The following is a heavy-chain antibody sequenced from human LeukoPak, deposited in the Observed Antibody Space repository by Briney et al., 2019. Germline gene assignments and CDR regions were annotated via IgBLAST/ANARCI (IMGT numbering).Heavy chain of an antibody. CDR3: AKDPMGQLWTFDY. CDR1: GFTFSSYA. CDR2: ISYDGSNK. V-gene: IGHV3-30*04. Sequence: GGSLRLSCAASGFTFSSYAMHWVRQAPGKGLEWVAVISYDGSNKYYADSVKGRFTISRDNAKNTLFLQINSLRAEDTAVYYCAKDPMGQLWTFDYWGQGTLVTVSS. D-gene: IGHD5-18*01. J-gene: IGHJ4*02.